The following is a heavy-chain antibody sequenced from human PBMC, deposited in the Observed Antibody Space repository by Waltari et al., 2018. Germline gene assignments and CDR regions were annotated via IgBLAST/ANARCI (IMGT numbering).Heavy chain of an antibody. CDR2: INLKGSAI. Sequence: EVRLVESGGGLVQPGGSLRLSCAASGFTFSSYWMSWVRQSPGQGLEWVANINLKGSAIHYVDSVKGRVTISRDNAKKSLYLQMNSLRAEDTAVYYCARASSPCGDDCYSENFDYWGQGTLVTVSS. CDR1: GFTFSSYW. CDR3: ARASSPCGDDCYSENFDY. V-gene: IGHV3-7*03. J-gene: IGHJ4*02. D-gene: IGHD2-21*02.